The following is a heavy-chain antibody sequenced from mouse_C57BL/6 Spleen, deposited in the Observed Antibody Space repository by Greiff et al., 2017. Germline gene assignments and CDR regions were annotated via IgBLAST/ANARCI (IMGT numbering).Heavy chain of an antibody. J-gene: IGHJ1*03. CDR1: GFSLTSYA. D-gene: IGHD1-1*02. Sequence: VKLMESGPGLVAPSQSLSITCTVSGFSLTSYAISWVRQPPGKGLEWLGVIWNGGGTNSNSALKSRLSISKNNSKSQVFLKMNSLQTDDTARYSCARNVDWCWYFDVWGTGTTVTVSS. CDR3: ARNVDWCWYFDV. V-gene: IGHV2-9-1*01. CDR2: IWNGGGT.